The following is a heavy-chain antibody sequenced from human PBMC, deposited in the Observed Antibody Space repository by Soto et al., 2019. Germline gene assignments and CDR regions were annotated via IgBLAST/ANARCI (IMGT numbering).Heavy chain of an antibody. CDR1: GFSFSISP. Sequence: GGSLRLSCAASGFSFSISPMDWVRQAPGKGPEWVALISYDGTNKFYADSVKGRFTISRDNSKSTLYLQVDSLRPEDAAVYYCARDPKTSGGQHWAFNYFDSWGQGTLVTVSS. V-gene: IGHV3-30-3*01. CDR2: ISYDGTNK. J-gene: IGHJ4*02. CDR3: ARDPKTSGGQHWAFNYFDS. D-gene: IGHD7-27*01.